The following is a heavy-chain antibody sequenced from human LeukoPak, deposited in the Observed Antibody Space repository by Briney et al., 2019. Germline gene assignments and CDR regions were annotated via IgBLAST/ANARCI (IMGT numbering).Heavy chain of an antibody. CDR1: GYTFTAYS. CDR3: GRCGDKITLTMQI. J-gene: IGHJ4*02. V-gene: IGHV1-2*02. D-gene: IGHD1-20*01. Sequence: ASVKVSCQAFGYTFTAYSIHWVRQAPGQGLEWLGWFDPKKGATNYAQNFQGRLALTGDTSSNTAYMELSRLTMDDTAIYYCGRCGDKITLTMQIWAQGTLVTVSP. CDR2: FDPKKGAT.